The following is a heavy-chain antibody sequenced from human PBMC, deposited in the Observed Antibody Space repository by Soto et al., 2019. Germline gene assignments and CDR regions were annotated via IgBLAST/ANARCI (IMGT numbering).Heavy chain of an antibody. V-gene: IGHV3-33*01. CDR1: GFTFSSYG. Sequence: LRLSCAASGFTFSSYGMHWVRQAPGKGLEWVAVIWYDGSNKYYADSVKGRFTISRDNSKNTLYLQMNSLRAEDTAVYYCARDQRDYDSSATTGWFDPWGQGTLVTVSS. D-gene: IGHD3-22*01. J-gene: IGHJ5*02. CDR3: ARDQRDYDSSATTGWFDP. CDR2: IWYDGSNK.